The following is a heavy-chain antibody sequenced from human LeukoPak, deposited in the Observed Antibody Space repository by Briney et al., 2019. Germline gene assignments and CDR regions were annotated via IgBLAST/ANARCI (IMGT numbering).Heavy chain of an antibody. CDR2: IFGSGSTI. J-gene: IGHJ4*02. CDR3: AKGVRGQLGDY. V-gene: IGHV3-23*01. Sequence: GGSLRLSCAASGFTFSSFAMYWVRRAPGKGLEWFSGIFGSGSTIYYADSVKGRFTISRDNSKNTVFLQMNSLRAEDTAVYYCAKGVRGQLGDYWGQGTLVTVSS. D-gene: IGHD6-13*01. CDR1: GFTFSSFA.